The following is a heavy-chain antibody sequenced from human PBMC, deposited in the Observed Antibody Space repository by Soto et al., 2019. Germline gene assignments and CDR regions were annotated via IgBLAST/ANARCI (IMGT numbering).Heavy chain of an antibody. CDR2: IYSGGST. CDR3: ARGSIAAAGTSAIFDY. CDR1: GFTVSGGC. Sequence: GGSRRLGCAASGFTVSGGCMSWVRQAAGGGLEWVSVIYSGGSTYYADSVKGRFTISRDNSKNTLYLQMNSLRAADTAVYYCARGSIAAAGTSAIFDYWGQGT. D-gene: IGHD6-13*01. V-gene: IGHV3-53*01. J-gene: IGHJ4*02.